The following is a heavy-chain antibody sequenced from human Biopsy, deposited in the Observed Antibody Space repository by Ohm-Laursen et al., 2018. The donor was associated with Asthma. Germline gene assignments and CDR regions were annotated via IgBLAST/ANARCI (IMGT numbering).Heavy chain of an antibody. Sequence: GSLRLSCAATGFTFSRYWMHWVRQAPGKGLVWVSRISFDGTTTTYADFVRGRFTISRDNAKNTLYLQMNSLRAEDTAVYYCLHGAEVGGQGILVSVSS. CDR2: ISFDGTTT. J-gene: IGHJ4*02. V-gene: IGHV3-74*01. D-gene: IGHD4-17*01. CDR1: GFTFSRYW. CDR3: LHGAEV.